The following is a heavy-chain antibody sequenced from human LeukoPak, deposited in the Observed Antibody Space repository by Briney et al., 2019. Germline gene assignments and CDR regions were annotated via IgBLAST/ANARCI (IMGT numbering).Heavy chain of an antibody. CDR1: GFTFSSYG. V-gene: IGHV3-30*02. Sequence: LSGGSLRLSCAASGFTFSSYGMHWVRQAPGKGLEWVAFIRYDGSNKYYTDSVKGRFTISRDDSKNTLYLQMNSLRAEDTAVYYCAKVLSNYYDSSGYYFAFDIWGQGTMVTVSS. J-gene: IGHJ3*02. CDR3: AKVLSNYYDSSGYYFAFDI. CDR2: IRYDGSNK. D-gene: IGHD3-22*01.